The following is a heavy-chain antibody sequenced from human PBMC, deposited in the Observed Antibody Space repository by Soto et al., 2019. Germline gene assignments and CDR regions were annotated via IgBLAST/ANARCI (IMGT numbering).Heavy chain of an antibody. J-gene: IGHJ4*02. CDR2: IKQDGSEK. V-gene: IGHV3-7*03. CDR3: AKEEWFGELYPYYFDY. CDR1: GFTFSSYW. D-gene: IGHD3-10*01. Sequence: GGSLRLSCAASGFTFSSYWMSWVRQAPGKGLEWVANIKQDGSEKYYVDSVKGRFTISRDNAKNSLYLQMNSLRAEDTAVYYCAKEEWFGELYPYYFDYWGQGTLVTVSS.